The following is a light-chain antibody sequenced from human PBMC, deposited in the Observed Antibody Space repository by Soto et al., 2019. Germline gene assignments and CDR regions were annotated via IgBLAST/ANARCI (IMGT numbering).Light chain of an antibody. CDR2: AAS. CDR1: ESIARH. V-gene: IGKV1-39*01. CDR3: QQTYSTLSIT. J-gene: IGKJ5*01. Sequence: DIKMTQSPSSLSASVGDRVTITCRASESIARHLNWYQQKPGKAPKDLIYAASSLQNGVPSRFRGGGSGTDFTLTISNLQPEDFATYYCQQTYSTLSITFGQGTRLEIK.